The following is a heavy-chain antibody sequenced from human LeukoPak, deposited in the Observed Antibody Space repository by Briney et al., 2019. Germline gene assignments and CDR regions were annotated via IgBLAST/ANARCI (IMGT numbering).Heavy chain of an antibody. CDR3: ARDGSGSHDY. CDR1: GYTFTGYY. D-gene: IGHD3-10*01. J-gene: IGHJ4*02. Sequence: ASVKVSCKASGYTFTGYYIHWLRQAPGQGLEWMGWISAYNGNTNYAQKLQGRVTMTTDTSTSTAYMELRSLRSDDTAVYYCARDGSGSHDYWGQGTLVTVSS. V-gene: IGHV1-18*04. CDR2: ISAYNGNT.